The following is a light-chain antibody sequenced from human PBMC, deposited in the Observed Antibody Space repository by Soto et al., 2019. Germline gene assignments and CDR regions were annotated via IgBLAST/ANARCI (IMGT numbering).Light chain of an antibody. CDR1: SSDVGGYNY. CDR2: DVS. V-gene: IGLV2-14*01. J-gene: IGLJ2*01. Sequence: QSVLTHPASVSGSPGQSITISCTGTSSDVGGYNYVSWYQQHPGKAPKLMIYDVSNRPSGVSNRFSGSKSGNTASLTISGLQAEDEADYYCSSHTSSSSVFGGGTKLTVL. CDR3: SSHTSSSSV.